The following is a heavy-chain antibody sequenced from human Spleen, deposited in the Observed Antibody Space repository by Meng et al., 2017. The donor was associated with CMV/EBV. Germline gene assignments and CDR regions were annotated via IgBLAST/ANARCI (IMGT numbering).Heavy chain of an antibody. V-gene: IGHV3-48*04. CDR2: ISSSSETI. J-gene: IGHJ5*02. CDR1: GFTFSSYS. Sequence: GGSLRLSCAASGFTFSSYSMSWVRQAPGKGLEWVSSISSSSETIYYADSVKGRFTILRDNAKNSLHPQMNSLRADDTAVYYCTRDLQLSTCGQGTLVTVSS. CDR3: TRDLQLST. D-gene: IGHD1-1*01.